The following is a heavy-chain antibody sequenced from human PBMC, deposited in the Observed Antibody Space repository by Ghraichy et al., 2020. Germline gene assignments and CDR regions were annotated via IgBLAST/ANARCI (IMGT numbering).Heavy chain of an antibody. CDR3: ARRGAYYYEIYWYFDL. V-gene: IGHV4-59*08. CDR1: GGSISSYY. CDR2: IYYSGST. D-gene: IGHD3-22*01. J-gene: IGHJ2*01. Sequence: ESLNISCTVSGGSISSYYWSWIRQPPGKGLEWIGYIYYSGSTNYNPSLKSRVTISVDTSKNQFSLKLSSVTAADTAVYYCARRGAYYYEIYWYFDLWGRGTLVTVSS.